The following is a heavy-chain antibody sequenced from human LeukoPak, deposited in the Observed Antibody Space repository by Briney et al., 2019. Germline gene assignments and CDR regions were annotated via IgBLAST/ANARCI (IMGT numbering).Heavy chain of an antibody. CDR3: ANLYGDYGAY. CDR1: EFTFRNYA. J-gene: IGHJ4*02. D-gene: IGHD4-17*01. CDR2: ITGVTT. V-gene: IGHV3-23*01. Sequence: GGSLRLSCAASEFTFRNYAMNWVRQAPGKWLEWVSAITGVTTLYADSVKGRFTISRDNFKNTRYLQMNSLRTEDTALYYCANLYGDYGAYWGLGALVTVSS.